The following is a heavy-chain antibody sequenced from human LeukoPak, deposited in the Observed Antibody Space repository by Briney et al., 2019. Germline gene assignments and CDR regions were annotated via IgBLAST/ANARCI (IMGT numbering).Heavy chain of an antibody. CDR2: IYTSGST. D-gene: IGHD2-2*01. J-gene: IGHJ4*02. CDR3: AILTDTVVVPAAGGVDY. CDR1: GGSISSGSYY. V-gene: IGHV4-61*09. Sequence: RTSETLSLTCTVSGGSISSGSYYWSWIRQPAGKGLEWIGHIYTSGSTNYNPSLKSRVTISVDTSKNQFSLKVSSVTAADTAVYYCAILTDTVVVPAAGGVDYWGQGTLVTVSS.